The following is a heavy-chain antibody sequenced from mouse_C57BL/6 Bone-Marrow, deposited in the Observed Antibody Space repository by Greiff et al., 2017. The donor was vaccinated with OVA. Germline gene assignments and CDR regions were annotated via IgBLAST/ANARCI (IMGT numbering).Heavy chain of an antibody. V-gene: IGHV5-12*01. J-gene: IGHJ4*01. CDR2: ISNGGGST. Sequence: EVMLVESGGGLVQPGGSLKLSCAASGFTFSGYYMYWVRQTPEKRLEWVAYISNGGGSTYYPDTVKGRFTISRDNAKNTLYLQMSRLKSEDTAMYYCARHRGNYYAMDYWGQGTSVTVSS. D-gene: IGHD2-1*01. CDR1: GFTFSGYY. CDR3: ARHRGNYYAMDY.